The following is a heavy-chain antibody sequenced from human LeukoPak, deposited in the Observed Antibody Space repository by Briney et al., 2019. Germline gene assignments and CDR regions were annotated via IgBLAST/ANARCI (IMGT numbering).Heavy chain of an antibody. CDR3: ARGGPLYSSSWYEGFDI. CDR1: GGSISSYY. CDR2: IYYSGST. Sequence: SETLSLTCTVSGGSISSYYWSWIRQPPGKGLEWIGYIYYSGSTNYNPSLKSRVTISVDTSKNQFSLKLSSVTAADTAVYYCARGGPLYSSSWYEGFDIWGQGTMVTVSS. D-gene: IGHD6-13*01. V-gene: IGHV4-59*01. J-gene: IGHJ3*02.